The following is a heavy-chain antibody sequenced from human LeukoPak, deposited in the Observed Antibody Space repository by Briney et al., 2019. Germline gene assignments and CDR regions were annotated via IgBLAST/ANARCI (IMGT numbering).Heavy chain of an antibody. V-gene: IGHV3-21*01. D-gene: IGHD3-22*01. CDR1: GFTFHTYA. CDR2: VSSSSTYM. Sequence: GGSLRLSCAGSGFTFHTYAMMWVRQAPGKGPEWVSSVSSSSTYMYYADSVKGRFTISRDNAKNSLYLQMNSLRAEDTAVYYCAREEVITRATLFDYWGQGTLVTVSS. J-gene: IGHJ4*02. CDR3: AREEVITRATLFDY.